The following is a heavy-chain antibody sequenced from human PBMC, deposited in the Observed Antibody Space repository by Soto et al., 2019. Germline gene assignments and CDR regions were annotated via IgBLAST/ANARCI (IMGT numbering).Heavy chain of an antibody. Sequence: GGSARLSCAASGFTFRNYAMTWARQAPGKGLEWVSSLLRSGSSAYYADSVRGRFTISSDTSANSLYLQMDNLRAEDTAIYYCAKDAISGDGIWLMDSWGQGTVVTVSS. V-gene: IGHV3-23*01. CDR3: AKDAISGDGIWLMDS. D-gene: IGHD4-17*01. CDR2: LLRSGSSA. CDR1: GFTFRNYA. J-gene: IGHJ5*02.